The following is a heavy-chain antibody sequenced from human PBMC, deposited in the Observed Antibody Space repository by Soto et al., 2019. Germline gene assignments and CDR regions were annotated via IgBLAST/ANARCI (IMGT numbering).Heavy chain of an antibody. CDR1: GFTFSSYA. V-gene: IGHV3-30*04. CDR3: ASERIASRPSNWFDP. CDR2: ISYDGSNK. J-gene: IGHJ5*02. D-gene: IGHD6-6*01. Sequence: GGSLRLSCAASGFTFSSYAMHWVRQAPGKGLEWVAVISYDGSNKYYADSVKGRFTISRDNSKNTLYLQMNSLRAEDAAMYYCASERIASRPSNWFDPWGQGTLVTVSS.